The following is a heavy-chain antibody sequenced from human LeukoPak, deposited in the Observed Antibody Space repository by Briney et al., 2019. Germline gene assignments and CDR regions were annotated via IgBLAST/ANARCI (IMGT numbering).Heavy chain of an antibody. CDR1: GFTFSSYA. V-gene: IGHV3-23*01. D-gene: IGHD6-13*01. Sequence: GGSLRLSCAASGFTFSSYAMNWVRQAPGKGLEWVSAISGSGGSTYYADSVKGRFTISRDNSKNTLYLQMNSLRAEDTAVYYCAKSGYSSSWFNAAVYNWFDPWGQGTLVTVSS. CDR3: AKSGYSSSWFNAAVYNWFDP. CDR2: ISGSGGST. J-gene: IGHJ5*02.